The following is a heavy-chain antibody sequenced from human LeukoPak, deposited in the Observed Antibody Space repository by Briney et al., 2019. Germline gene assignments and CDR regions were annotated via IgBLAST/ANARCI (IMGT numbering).Heavy chain of an antibody. Sequence: GGSLRLSCAASGFTFSSYAMHWVRRAPGKGLEWVAVISDDGSNKNYADSVKGRFAISRDNSKNTLYLQMNSLRAEDTAVYYCARALGDGYYYDSSGYYPFDYWGQGTLVTVSS. CDR3: ARALGDGYYYDSSGYYPFDY. V-gene: IGHV3-30*09. CDR1: GFTFSSYA. CDR2: ISDDGSNK. J-gene: IGHJ4*02. D-gene: IGHD3-22*01.